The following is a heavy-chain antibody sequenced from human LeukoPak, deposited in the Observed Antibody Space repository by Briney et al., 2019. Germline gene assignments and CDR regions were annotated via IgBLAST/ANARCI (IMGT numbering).Heavy chain of an antibody. CDR3: ARGCSGGRTTCYYYYGMDV. V-gene: IGHV4-59*01. CDR1: GGSISSYY. D-gene: IGHD2-15*01. J-gene: IGHJ6*02. CDR2: IYYSGST. Sequence: PSETLSLTCTVSGGSISSYYWSWIRQPPGKGLEGIGYIYYSGSTNYNPSLKSRVTISVDTSKNQFSLKLSPVTAADTAVYYCARGCSGGRTTCYYYYGMDVWGQGTTVTVSS.